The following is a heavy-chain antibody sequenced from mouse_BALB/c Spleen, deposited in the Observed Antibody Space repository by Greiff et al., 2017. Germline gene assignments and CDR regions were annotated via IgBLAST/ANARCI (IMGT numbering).Heavy chain of an antibody. D-gene: IGHD2-2*01. CDR3: ARNWGGYDVPLAY. CDR2: IWSGGST. Sequence: QVQLKESGPGLVQPSQSLSITCTVSGFSLTSYGVHWVRQSPGKGLEWLGVIWSGGSTDYNAAFISRLSISKDNSKSQVFFKMNSLQANDTAIYYCARNWGGYDVPLAYWGQGTLVTVSA. V-gene: IGHV2-2*02. J-gene: IGHJ3*01. CDR1: GFSLTSYG.